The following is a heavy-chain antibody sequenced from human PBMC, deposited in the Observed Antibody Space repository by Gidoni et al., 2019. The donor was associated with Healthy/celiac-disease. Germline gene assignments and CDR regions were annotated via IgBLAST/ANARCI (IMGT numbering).Heavy chain of an antibody. J-gene: IGHJ4*02. D-gene: IGHD1-26*01. CDR3: ARRRRWEPFDY. CDR1: GGSFSGYY. CDR2: LNHSGST. V-gene: IGHV4-34*01. Sequence: QVQLQQWGAGLLKPSETLSLTGAVYGGSFSGYYWSWIRQPPGKGLEWIGELNHSGSTNYNPSLKSRVTISVDTSKNQFSLKLSSVTAADTAVYYCARRRRWEPFDYWGQGTLVTVSS.